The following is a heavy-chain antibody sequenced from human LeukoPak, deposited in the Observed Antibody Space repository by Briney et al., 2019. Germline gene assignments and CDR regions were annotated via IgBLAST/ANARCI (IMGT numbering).Heavy chain of an antibody. V-gene: IGHV3-48*02. CDR3: ARVRSGWYDDY. CDR2: ISPTSDIV. CDR1: GFTFSAYS. Sequence: GGSLRLSCAASGFTFSAYSMTWVRQAPGRGLEWVSFISPTSDIVFYAASVKGRFTISRDNAKNSLYLQMNSLRDEDTAVYYCARVRSGWYDDYWGQGTLVTVSS. J-gene: IGHJ4*02. D-gene: IGHD6-19*01.